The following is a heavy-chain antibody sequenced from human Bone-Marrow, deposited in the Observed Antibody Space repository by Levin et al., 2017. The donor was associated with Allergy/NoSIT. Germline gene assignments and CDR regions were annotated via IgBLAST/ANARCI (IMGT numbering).Heavy chain of an antibody. Sequence: PSETLSLTCTVSGDSISTSYWSWIRQPAGKGLEWIGRIYNSGTTNSNPSLKSRLTMSKDMSKNQLSLKLSSVTAADTAVYYCARDVPDDYGGTYGFDQWGQGTLVTVSS. CDR2: IYNSGTT. V-gene: IGHV4-4*07. D-gene: IGHD4-23*01. CDR1: GDSISTSY. CDR3: ARDVPDDYGGTYGFDQ. J-gene: IGHJ4*02.